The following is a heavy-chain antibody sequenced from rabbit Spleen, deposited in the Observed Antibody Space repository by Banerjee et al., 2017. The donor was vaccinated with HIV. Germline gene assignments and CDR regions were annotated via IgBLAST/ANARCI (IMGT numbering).Heavy chain of an antibody. CDR3: ARGNSAINL. Sequence: QEQLEESGGDLVKPGASLTLTCTASGFTLSGYWMYWVRQAPGKGLEWVGCIYTGSGSTYYASWAKGRFTASKASSTTVTLQMTSLTAADTATYFCARGNSAINLWGPGTLVTVS. V-gene: IGHV1S45*01. J-gene: IGHJ4*01. CDR1: GFTLSGYW. CDR2: IYTGSGST. D-gene: IGHD1-1*01.